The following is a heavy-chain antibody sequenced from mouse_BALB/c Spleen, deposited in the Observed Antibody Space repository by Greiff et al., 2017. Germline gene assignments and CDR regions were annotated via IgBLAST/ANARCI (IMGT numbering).Heavy chain of an antibody. CDR3: ARGDYEGYYAMDY. V-gene: IGHV5-17*02. Sequence: DVHLVESGGGLVQPGGSRKLSCAASGFTFSSFGMHWVRQAPEKGLEWVAYISSGSSTIYYADTVKGRFTISRDNPKNTLFLQMTSLRSEDTAMYYCARGDYEGYYAMDYWGQGTSVTVSS. J-gene: IGHJ4*01. D-gene: IGHD2-4*01. CDR1: GFTFSSFG. CDR2: ISSGSSTI.